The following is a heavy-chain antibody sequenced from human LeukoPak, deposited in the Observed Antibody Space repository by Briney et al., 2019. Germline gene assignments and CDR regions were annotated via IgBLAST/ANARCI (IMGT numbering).Heavy chain of an antibody. J-gene: IGHJ4*02. Sequence: SETLSLTCTVSGGSISSYYWSWIRQPAGRGLEWIGRIYTSGSTNYNPSLKSRVTISVDTSKNQFSLKLSSVTAADTAVYYCARWGRWCSSTSCSSGDYWGQGTLVTVSS. CDR1: GGSISSYY. V-gene: IGHV4-4*07. CDR2: IYTSGST. D-gene: IGHD2-2*01. CDR3: ARWGRWCSSTSCSSGDY.